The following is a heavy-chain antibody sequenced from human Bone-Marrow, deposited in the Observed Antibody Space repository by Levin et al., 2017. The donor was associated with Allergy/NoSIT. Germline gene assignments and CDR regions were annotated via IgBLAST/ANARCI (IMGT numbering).Heavy chain of an antibody. CDR2: IGSYGSTT. D-gene: IGHD2-15*01. Sequence: AGGSLRLSCSVSGITHNFNMYAMHWVRQAPGKGLESVSSIGSYGSTTYYADSVKGRFTISRDNSKNTLYLQMSSLRNEDTALYYCVKGKEYCSGGTCQKYYFESWGQGTLVSVSS. CDR3: VKGKEYCSGGTCQKYYFES. J-gene: IGHJ4*02. V-gene: IGHV3-64D*06. CDR1: GITHNFNMYA.